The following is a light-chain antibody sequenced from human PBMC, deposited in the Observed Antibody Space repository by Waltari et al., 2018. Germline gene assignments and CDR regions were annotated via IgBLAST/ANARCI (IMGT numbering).Light chain of an antibody. CDR3: QKYGTLPAT. J-gene: IGKJ1*01. CDR2: DAS. CDR1: QSVSRT. V-gene: IGKV3-20*01. Sequence: EVMLTQSPGTLSLSPGERATLSCRASQSVSRTLAWYQQKPGQATRLLIYDASRRATGIPDRFSGSGSGTDFSLTISRLEPEDFAVYYCQKYGTLPATFGQGTKVEIK.